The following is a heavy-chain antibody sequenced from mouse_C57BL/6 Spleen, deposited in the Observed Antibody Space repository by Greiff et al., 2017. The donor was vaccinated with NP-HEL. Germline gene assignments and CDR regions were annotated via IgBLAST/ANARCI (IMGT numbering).Heavy chain of an antibody. V-gene: IGHV1-39*01. J-gene: IGHJ4*01. CDR3: ARSRGYSSYGAMDY. CDR2: INPNYGTT. CDR1: GYSFTDYN. Sequence: VQLKESGPELVKPGASVKISCKASGYSFTDYNMNWVKQSNGKSLEWIGVINPNYGTTSYNQKFKGKATLTVDQSSSTAYMQLNSLTSEDSAVYYCARSRGYSSYGAMDYWGQGTSVTVSS. D-gene: IGHD2-5*01.